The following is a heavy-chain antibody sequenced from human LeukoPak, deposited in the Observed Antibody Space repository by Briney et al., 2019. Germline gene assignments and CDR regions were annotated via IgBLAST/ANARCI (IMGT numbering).Heavy chain of an antibody. V-gene: IGHV3-33*01. CDR1: GFTFRSYG. CDR3: ARDNYQYYGMDV. CDR2: IWSDGSKK. Sequence: PGGSLRLSCAASGFTFRSYGMHWVRQAPGKGLEWVAIIWSDGSKKYYADSVKGRFTISRDNSKNTLYLQMDSVRAEDTAVYYCARDNYQYYGMDVWGQGTTVTVSS. J-gene: IGHJ6*02. D-gene: IGHD5-24*01.